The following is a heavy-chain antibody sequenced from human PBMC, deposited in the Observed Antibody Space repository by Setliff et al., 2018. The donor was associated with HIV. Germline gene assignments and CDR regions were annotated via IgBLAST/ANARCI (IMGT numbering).Heavy chain of an antibody. CDR1: GGSISISSHY. V-gene: IGHV4-39*01. CDR2: IYHSGIT. Sequence: SETLSLTCTVSGGSISISSHYWGWIRQPPGKGLEWIGRIYHSGITYYNASLKSRVSISVDTSKNQFSVKLNSVTAADTAVYYCARSISLLRGPLGDVFDIWGQGTMVTVS. CDR3: ARSISLLRGPLGDVFDI. D-gene: IGHD3-10*01. J-gene: IGHJ3*02.